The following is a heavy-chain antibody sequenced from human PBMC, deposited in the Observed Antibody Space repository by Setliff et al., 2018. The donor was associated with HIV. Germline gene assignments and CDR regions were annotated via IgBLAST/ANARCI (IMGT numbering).Heavy chain of an antibody. Sequence: PGGSLRLSCVVSGFTFDDYAMHWVRQAPGKGLEWVSAISGSGGSTYYADSVKGRFTISRDNSKNTLFLQMNNVRAEDAAVYYCAKRYYDSSGSRGSFDIWGQGTMVTVSS. CDR3: AKRYYDSSGSRGSFDI. J-gene: IGHJ3*02. V-gene: IGHV3-23*01. CDR1: GFTFDDYA. CDR2: ISGSGGST. D-gene: IGHD3-22*01.